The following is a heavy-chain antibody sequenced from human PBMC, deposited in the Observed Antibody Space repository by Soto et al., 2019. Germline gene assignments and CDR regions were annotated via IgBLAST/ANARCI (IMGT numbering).Heavy chain of an antibody. CDR3: ARVYSGSYSDS. D-gene: IGHD1-26*01. Sequence: QVQLQESGPGLVKPSGTLSLTCAVSGGSISSNNWWSWVRQPPGKGLEWIGEIFHSGSTHYRPSLKMRVTISVEKSKNHFPLNLTAVTAADTAVYYCARVYSGSYSDSWGQGTLVTVSS. CDR1: GGSISSNNW. CDR2: IFHSGST. J-gene: IGHJ4*02. V-gene: IGHV4-4*02.